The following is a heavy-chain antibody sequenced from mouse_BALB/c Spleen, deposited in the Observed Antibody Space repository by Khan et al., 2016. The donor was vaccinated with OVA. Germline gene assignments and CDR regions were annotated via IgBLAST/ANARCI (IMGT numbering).Heavy chain of an antibody. V-gene: IGHV1-7*01. CDR2: INPSTGYT. Sequence: VKLKQSGAELAKPGASVKMSCKASGYTFINYWILWVKQRPGQGLEWIGYINPSTGYTEYNQNFKDKATLTADKSSSTAYVQLSSLTSEDSAVYYCARRGLRWDFDYWGQGTTLTVSS. CDR1: GYTFINYW. D-gene: IGHD1-1*01. CDR3: ARRGLRWDFDY. J-gene: IGHJ2*01.